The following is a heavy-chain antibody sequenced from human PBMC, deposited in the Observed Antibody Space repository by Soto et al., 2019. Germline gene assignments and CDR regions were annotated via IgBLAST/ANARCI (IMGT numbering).Heavy chain of an antibody. CDR3: ARESGGYDSSTRYGLDV. CDR1: GGSISSVGHY. CDR2: IYYSGST. V-gene: IGHV4-31*03. Sequence: SETLSLTCSVSGGSISSVGHYWTWIRQKPGKGLEWIGYIYYSGSTDYNPSLKSRVTISVDRSKNQFSLNLSSVTAADTAIYYCARESGGYDSSTRYGLDVWGQGTTVTVSS. J-gene: IGHJ6*02. D-gene: IGHD6-25*01.